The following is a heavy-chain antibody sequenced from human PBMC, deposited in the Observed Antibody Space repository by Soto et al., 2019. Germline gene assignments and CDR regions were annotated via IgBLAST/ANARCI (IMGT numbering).Heavy chain of an antibody. CDR1: GGPISSSSYY. J-gene: IGHJ2*01. CDR2: IYYTGYT. CDR3: ARSAIATHWFFDL. D-gene: IGHD5-18*01. Sequence: SETLSLTCSVSGGPISSSSYYWGWIRQAPGKGLEWLATIYYTGYTYHNPSLKSHVTISVDTSKDQFSLELISVTAADTALYYCARSAIATHWFFDLWGRGTLVTVSS. V-gene: IGHV4-39*01.